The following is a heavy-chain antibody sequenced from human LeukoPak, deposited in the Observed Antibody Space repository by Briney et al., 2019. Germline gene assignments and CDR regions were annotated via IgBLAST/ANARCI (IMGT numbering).Heavy chain of an antibody. J-gene: IGHJ4*02. Sequence: GGSLRLSCAASGFTFSSYSMNWVRQAPGKGLEWVSSISSSSSYIYYADSVKGRFTISRDNAKNSLYLQMNSLRAEDTAVYYCARDRRGDYYDSSGLLDYWGQGTLVTVSS. V-gene: IGHV3-21*01. CDR2: ISSSSSYI. CDR1: GFTFSSYS. CDR3: ARDRRGDYYDSSGLLDY. D-gene: IGHD3-22*01.